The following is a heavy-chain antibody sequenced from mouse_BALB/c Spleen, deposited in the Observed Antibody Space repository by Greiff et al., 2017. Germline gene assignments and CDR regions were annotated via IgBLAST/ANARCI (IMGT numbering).Heavy chain of an antibody. D-gene: IGHD1-1*01. Sequence: QVQLQQSGAELVKPGASVKLSCKASGYTFTSYYMYWVKQRPGQGLEWIGEINPSNGGTNFNEKFKSKATLTVDKSSSTAYMQLSSLTSEDSAVYYCTSYGSSYDYAMDYWGQGTSVTVSS. CDR1: GYTFTSYY. CDR3: TSYGSSYDYAMDY. V-gene: IGHV1S81*02. J-gene: IGHJ4*01. CDR2: INPSNGGT.